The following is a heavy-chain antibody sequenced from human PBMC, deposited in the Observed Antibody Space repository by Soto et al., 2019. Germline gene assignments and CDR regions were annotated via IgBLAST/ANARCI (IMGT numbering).Heavy chain of an antibody. CDR1: GFIFSGYA. D-gene: IGHD3-10*01. Sequence: DVQLLESGGGLVQPGGSLRLSCAASGFIFSGYAMNWVRQAPGKGLEWVSVISGNGDTTFYADSVKGRLTISRDNSKNTLYLQMNSLRVEDTAVYYCAKKYYYGAGDWGPLEIWCQGTMVTVSS. J-gene: IGHJ3*02. CDR2: ISGNGDTT. V-gene: IGHV3-23*01. CDR3: AKKYYYGAGDWGPLEI.